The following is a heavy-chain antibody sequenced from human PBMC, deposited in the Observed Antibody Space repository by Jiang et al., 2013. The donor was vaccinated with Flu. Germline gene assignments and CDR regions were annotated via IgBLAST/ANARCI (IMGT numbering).Heavy chain of an antibody. CDR3: ARQVGYSSLPGWFDP. J-gene: IGHJ5*02. Sequence: VLLKPSETLSLTCTVSGGSISSSSYYWGWIRQPPGKGLEWIGSIYYSGSTYYNPSLKSRVTISVDTSKNQFSLKLSSVTAADTAVYYCARQVGYSSLPGWFDPWGQGTLVTVSS. D-gene: IGHD6-13*01. V-gene: IGHV4-39*01. CDR1: GGSISSSSYY. CDR2: IYYSGST.